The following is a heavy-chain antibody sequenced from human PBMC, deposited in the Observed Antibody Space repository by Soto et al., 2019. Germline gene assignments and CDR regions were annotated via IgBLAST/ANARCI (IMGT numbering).Heavy chain of an antibody. CDR1: GGSISSSSYY. D-gene: IGHD6-13*01. CDR2: IYYSGST. Sequence: QLQLQESGPGLVKPSETLSLTCTVSGGSISSSSYYWGWIRQPPGKGLEGIGSIYYSGSTYYNPSLKSRITISVDTSMTQFSLKLSSVTAADTAVYYCARHQSHSSSYVDPWGQGTLVTVSS. CDR3: ARHQSHSSSYVDP. J-gene: IGHJ5*02. V-gene: IGHV4-39*01.